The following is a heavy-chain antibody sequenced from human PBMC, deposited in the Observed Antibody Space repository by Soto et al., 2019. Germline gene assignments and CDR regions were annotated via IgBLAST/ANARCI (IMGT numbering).Heavy chain of an antibody. Sequence: VGSLRLSCAASGFPFSNYWMTWVRQAPGKGLEWVSTILVGGSTHYPDSVKGRFTISRDNSKNTVFLQMNSLTAGDTAVYYCAKATATGGGAFDICGQGTMVTVSS. CDR3: AKATATGGGAFDI. V-gene: IGHV3-23*01. CDR1: GFPFSNYW. D-gene: IGHD2-8*02. J-gene: IGHJ3*02. CDR2: ILVGGST.